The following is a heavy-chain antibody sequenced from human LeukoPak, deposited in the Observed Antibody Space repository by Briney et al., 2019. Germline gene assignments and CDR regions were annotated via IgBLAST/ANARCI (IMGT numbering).Heavy chain of an antibody. Sequence: GGSLRLSCAPSGFTFSSHAMSWVRQAPGKGLEWVSTISSSGGSTNYADSVKGRFTISRDNSKNTLYLRMNSLRAEDTAVYYCAKGKGGSIMIAFGGVIASDYWGQGTLVTVSS. CDR2: ISSSGGST. CDR1: GFTFSSHA. CDR3: AKGKGGSIMIAFGGVIASDY. D-gene: IGHD3-16*02. J-gene: IGHJ4*02. V-gene: IGHV3-23*01.